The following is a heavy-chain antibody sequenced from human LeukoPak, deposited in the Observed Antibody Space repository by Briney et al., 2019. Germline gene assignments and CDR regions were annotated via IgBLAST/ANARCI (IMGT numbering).Heavy chain of an antibody. CDR3: ARGQELYALYYFDY. V-gene: IGHV3-64*01. J-gene: IGHJ4*02. CDR2: ISSNGGST. CDR1: GFTFSSYA. D-gene: IGHD1-1*01. Sequence: GGSLRLSCAASGFTFSSYAMHWVRQAPGKGLEYVSAISSNGGSTYYANSVKGRFTISRDNSKNTLYLQMGSLRAEDMAVYYCARGQELYALYYFDYWGQGTLVTVSS.